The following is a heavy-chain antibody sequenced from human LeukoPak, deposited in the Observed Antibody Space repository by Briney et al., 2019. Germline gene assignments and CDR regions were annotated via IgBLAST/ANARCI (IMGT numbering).Heavy chain of an antibody. CDR1: GDSFIRHT. CDR3: AREYDSRARFDS. Sequence: GGSPRLSCVGSGDSFIRHTMIWVRRAPGKGLEWIAYISSSGSPIYYAGSVKGRFTVSRDNARTSLFLHMNSLRAEDTAVYYCAREYDSRARFDSWGQGTLVTVSS. J-gene: IGHJ4*02. CDR2: ISSSGSPI. D-gene: IGHD6-13*01. V-gene: IGHV3-48*01.